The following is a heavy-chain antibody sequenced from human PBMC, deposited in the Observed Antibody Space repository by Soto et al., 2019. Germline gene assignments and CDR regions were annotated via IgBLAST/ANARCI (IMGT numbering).Heavy chain of an antibody. V-gene: IGHV3-21*01. J-gene: IGHJ6*03. D-gene: IGHD6-13*01. CDR1: GFTFSNYN. Sequence: EVQLVESGGGLVKPGGSLRLSCAASGFTFSNYNMTWVRQAPGKGLEWVSSISSSSGSIYFADSVKGRFTISRDNTKNSLYLQMNSLRAEDTAVYYCARGQHGYRSSCPDYYYYCDYLDVWGEWPAVPVSS. CDR2: ISSSSGSI. CDR3: ARGQHGYRSSCPDYYYYCDYLDV.